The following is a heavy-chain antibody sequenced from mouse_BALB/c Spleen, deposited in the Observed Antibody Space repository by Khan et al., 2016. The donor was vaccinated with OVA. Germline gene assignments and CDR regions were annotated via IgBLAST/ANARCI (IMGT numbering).Heavy chain of an antibody. J-gene: IGHJ2*01. CDR3: ARGNWQSYYFNY. CDR2: INPYNGAT. Sequence: VQLKQSGPELVKPGTSVKMSCKASGYRFTSYIIHWVKQKPGQGLEWIGYINPYNGATKYNAKFKGKATLTSDKSSNTAYMELSSLTSEDTAVYYCARGNWQSYYFNYWGQGTTLTVSS. CDR1: GYRFTSYI. D-gene: IGHD4-1*01. V-gene: IGHV1S136*01.